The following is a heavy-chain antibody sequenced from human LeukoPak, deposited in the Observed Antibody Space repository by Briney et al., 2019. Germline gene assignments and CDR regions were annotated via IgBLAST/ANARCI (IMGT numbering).Heavy chain of an antibody. CDR2: IYYSGTT. V-gene: IGHV4-39*01. J-gene: IGHJ4*02. D-gene: IGHD2-8*02. CDR1: GDSISSSSYY. CDR3: ARHRRYTTGSEEYDY. Sequence: PSETLSLTCTVSGDSISSSSYYWAWIRQPPGKGLEWIGSIYYSGTTYYNPSLKSRVTISVDTSRNQFPLKVGSVTDADTAVYYCARHRRYTTGSEEYDYWGQGNMVTVSS.